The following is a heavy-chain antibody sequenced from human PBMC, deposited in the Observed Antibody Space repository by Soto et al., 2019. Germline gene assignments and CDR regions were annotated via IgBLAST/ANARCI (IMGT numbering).Heavy chain of an antibody. CDR3: ARDRVIRYTGYELDL. D-gene: IGHD3-9*01. CDR2: MTSDGSSK. CDR1: GFAFNSHS. Sequence: QMQLLESGGGVVQPGKALRLSCAASGFAFNSHSMHWVRQAPGKGLEWLALMTSDGSSKFYADSVKGRCTISRDNSKNTRYLEMNRLRSEDTAVYYCARDRVIRYTGYELDLWGQGTLVTVSS. V-gene: IGHV3-30-3*01. J-gene: IGHJ5*02.